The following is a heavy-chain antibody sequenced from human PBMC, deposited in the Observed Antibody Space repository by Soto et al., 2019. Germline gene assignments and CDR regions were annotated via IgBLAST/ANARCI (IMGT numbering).Heavy chain of an antibody. D-gene: IGHD3-9*01. Sequence: QLQLQESGPGLVKLSETLSLTCTVSGGSISSSSYYWVWIRQPPGKGLEWIGSIDYSGSTYHNPSLNNRVTISVDTSKNQFSRELSSVTASDTSVYYCARAYYDMLTGYYDPFDIWGQVTMVTVSS. CDR1: GGSISSSSYY. CDR3: ARAYYDMLTGYYDPFDI. V-gene: IGHV4-39*01. CDR2: IDYSGST. J-gene: IGHJ3*02.